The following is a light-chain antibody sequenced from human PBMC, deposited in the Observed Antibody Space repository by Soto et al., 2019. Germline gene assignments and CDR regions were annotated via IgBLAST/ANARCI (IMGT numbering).Light chain of an antibody. CDR3: QQYYSTLSLT. J-gene: IGKJ4*01. CDR1: QSVLYSSNNKNY. V-gene: IGKV4-1*01. Sequence: DIVMTQSPASLAVSLGERATINCKSSQSVLYSSNNKNYLAWYQQKPGQPPKLLIYCASTRESGVPDRFSGSGFGTDFTLTISSLQAEDVAVYYCQQYYSTLSLTFGGGTKVEIK. CDR2: CAS.